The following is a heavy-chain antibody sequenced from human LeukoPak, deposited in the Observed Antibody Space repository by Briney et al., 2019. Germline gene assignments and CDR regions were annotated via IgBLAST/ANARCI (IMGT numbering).Heavy chain of an antibody. Sequence: PPETLSLTCTVSGDSISSGDYYWSWIRQPAGKGLEWIGRISSSGSTNYNPSLKSRVTIPVDTSKNQFSLKLSSVTAADTAVYYCARNGSRRTGSGAFDIWGQGTMVTVSS. J-gene: IGHJ3*02. V-gene: IGHV4-61*02. CDR2: ISSSGST. CDR1: GDSISSGDYY. CDR3: ARNGSRRTGSGAFDI.